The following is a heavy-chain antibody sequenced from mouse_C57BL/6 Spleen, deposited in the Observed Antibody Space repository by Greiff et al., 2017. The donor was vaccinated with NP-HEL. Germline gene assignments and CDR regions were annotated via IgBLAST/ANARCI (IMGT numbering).Heavy chain of an antibody. CDR2: IYPGSGST. CDR3: ASYDYGGAWFAY. Sequence: VQLQQSGAELVKPGASVKMSCKASGYTFTSYWITWVKQRPGQGLEWIGDIYPGSGSTNYNEKFKSKATLTVDTSSSTAYMQLSSLTSEDSAVYYSASYDYGGAWFAYWGQGTLVTVAA. CDR1: GYTFTSYW. J-gene: IGHJ3*01. D-gene: IGHD2-4*01. V-gene: IGHV1-55*01.